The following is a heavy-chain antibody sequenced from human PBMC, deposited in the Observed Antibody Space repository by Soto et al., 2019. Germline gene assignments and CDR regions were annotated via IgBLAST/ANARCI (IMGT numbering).Heavy chain of an antibody. CDR2: INAGNGNT. CDR1: GYTFTSYA. Sequence: ASVKVSCKASGYTFTSYAIHWVRQAPGQRLEWMGWINAGNGNTKYSQKFQGRVIITRDTSAGTAYMELRSLRSEDTAVYYCATPIVAFYWGQGTLVTVSS. D-gene: IGHD5-12*01. CDR3: ATPIVAFY. V-gene: IGHV1-3*01. J-gene: IGHJ4*02.